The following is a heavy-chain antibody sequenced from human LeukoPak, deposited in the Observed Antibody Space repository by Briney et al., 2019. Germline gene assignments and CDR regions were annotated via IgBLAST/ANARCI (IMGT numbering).Heavy chain of an antibody. CDR2: IYHSGST. Sequence: PSETLSLTCAVSGGSISSGGYSWSWIRQPPGKSLEWIGYIYHSGSTYYNPSLKSRVTISVDRSKNQFSLKLSSVTAADAAVYFCARDLGTHETWAFDIWGQGTMVTVSS. CDR1: GGSISSGGYS. J-gene: IGHJ3*02. V-gene: IGHV4-30-2*01. CDR3: ARDLGTHETWAFDI.